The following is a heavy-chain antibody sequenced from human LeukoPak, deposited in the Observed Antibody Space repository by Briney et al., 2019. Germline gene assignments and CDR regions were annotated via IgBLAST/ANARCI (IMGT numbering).Heavy chain of an antibody. V-gene: IGHV4-59*01. CDR2: IYYSGST. Sequence: SETLSLTCTVSGGSIRSYYWSWIRQPPGKGLEWIGYIYYSGSTNYNPSLKSRVTISVDTSKNQFSLKLSSVTAADPAVYYCARYVWGSYPTFEDYWGQGTLVTVSS. CDR3: ARYVWGSYPTFEDY. CDR1: GGSIRSYY. D-gene: IGHD3-16*02. J-gene: IGHJ4*02.